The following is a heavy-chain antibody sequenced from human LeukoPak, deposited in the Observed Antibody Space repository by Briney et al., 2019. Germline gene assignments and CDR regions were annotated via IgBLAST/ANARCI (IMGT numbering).Heavy chain of an antibody. CDR2: IGAAGEM. Sequence: GGSLRLSCAASGFTFSSYDMHWVRHATGKGLEWVSTIGAAGEMFYPGSVKGRFTISRDDAKNSIYLQMNSLRAGDTAVYYCVGRLRGWSSGFDYWGQGILVTVSS. CDR1: GFTFSSYD. CDR3: VGRLRGWSSGFDY. D-gene: IGHD6-19*01. J-gene: IGHJ4*02. V-gene: IGHV3-13*04.